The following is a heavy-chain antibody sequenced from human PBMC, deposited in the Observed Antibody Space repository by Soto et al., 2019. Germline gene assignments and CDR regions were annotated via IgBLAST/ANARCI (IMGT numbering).Heavy chain of an antibody. CDR2: INHSGST. CDR1: GGSFSGYY. V-gene: IGHV4-34*01. D-gene: IGHD3-10*01. CDR3: ASERRSYYYGSGSYYNTYYYYYGMDV. Sequence: SETLSLTCAVYGGSFSGYYWSWIRQPPGKGLEWIGEINHSGSTNYIPSLKSRVTISVDTSKNQFSLKLSSVTAADTAVYYCASERRSYYYGSGSYYNTYYYYYGMDVWGQGTTVTVSS. J-gene: IGHJ6*02.